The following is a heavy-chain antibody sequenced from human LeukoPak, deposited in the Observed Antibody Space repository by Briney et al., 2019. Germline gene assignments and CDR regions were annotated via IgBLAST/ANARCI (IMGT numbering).Heavy chain of an antibody. CDR3: ARESGWYD. CDR2: IKQDGSEK. D-gene: IGHD6-19*01. J-gene: IGHJ4*02. Sequence: GGSLRLSCAASGFTFSSYAMSWVRQAPGKGLEWVANIKQDGSEKYYVDSVKGRFTISRDNAKNSLYLQMNSLRAEDTAVYYCARESGWYDWGQGTLVTVSS. V-gene: IGHV3-7*04. CDR1: GFTFSSYA.